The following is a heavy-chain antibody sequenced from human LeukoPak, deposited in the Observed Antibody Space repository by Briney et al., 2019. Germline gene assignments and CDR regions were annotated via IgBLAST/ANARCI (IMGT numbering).Heavy chain of an antibody. CDR1: GFTFSSYG. J-gene: IGHJ5*02. V-gene: IGHV3-30*18. Sequence: GGSLRLSCAASGFTFSSYGMHWVRQAPGKGLEWVAVILYDGSNKYYADSVKGRFTISRDNSKNTLYLQMNSLRAEDTAVYYCAKQIMVRGVIITENWFDPWGQGTLVTVSS. D-gene: IGHD3-10*01. CDR2: ILYDGSNK. CDR3: AKQIMVRGVIITENWFDP.